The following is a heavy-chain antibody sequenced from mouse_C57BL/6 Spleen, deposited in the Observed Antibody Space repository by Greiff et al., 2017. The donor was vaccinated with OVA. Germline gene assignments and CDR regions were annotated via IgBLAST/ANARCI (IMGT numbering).Heavy chain of an antibody. Sequence: EVQLQESGGDLVKPGGSLKLSCAASGFTFSSYGMSWVRQTPDKRLEWVATISSGGSYTYYPDSVKGRFTISRDNAKNTLYLQMSSLKSEDTAMYYCARHVGDDYGLAYWGQGTLVTVSA. V-gene: IGHV5-6*01. CDR1: GFTFSSYG. CDR2: ISSGGSYT. J-gene: IGHJ3*01. D-gene: IGHD2-4*01. CDR3: ARHVGDDYGLAY.